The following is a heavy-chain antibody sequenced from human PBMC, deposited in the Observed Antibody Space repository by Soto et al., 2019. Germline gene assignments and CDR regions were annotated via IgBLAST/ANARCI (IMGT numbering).Heavy chain of an antibody. CDR1: GFTFKNVW. V-gene: IGHV3-15*01. J-gene: IGHJ4*02. CDR3: TTLHSYGLDY. D-gene: IGHD5-18*01. Sequence: PGGSLRLSCAASGFTFKNVWMIWVRQAPGKGLEWVGHIKSKSDGGTPDYAAPVKGRFNISRDDSQNTLFVQMHSLKTEDTAVYYCTTLHSYGLDYWGQGALVTVSS. CDR2: IKSKSDGGTP.